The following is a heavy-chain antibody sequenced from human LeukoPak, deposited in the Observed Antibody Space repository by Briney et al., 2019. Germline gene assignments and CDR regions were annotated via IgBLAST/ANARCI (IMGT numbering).Heavy chain of an antibody. CDR1: GFTFNNYA. CDR3: SRGKFSRSGFEFYFDY. V-gene: IGHV3-23*01. Sequence: TGGSLRLSCAASGFTFNNYAMSWVRQAPGKGLEWVSAISASGGTTYYADSVKGRFTISRDNSENTLFLQMNSLRAEDTAVYYCSRGKFSRSGFEFYFDYWGQGTLVTVSS. J-gene: IGHJ4*02. D-gene: IGHD5-12*01. CDR2: ISASGGTT.